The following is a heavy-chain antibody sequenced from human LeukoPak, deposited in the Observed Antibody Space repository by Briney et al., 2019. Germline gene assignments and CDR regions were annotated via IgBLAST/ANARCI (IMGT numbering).Heavy chain of an antibody. V-gene: IGHV3-48*02. CDR2: VSDCSAV. CDR1: GFTVSTYT. CDR3: ARDGLHTAHFDY. D-gene: IGHD5-18*01. Sequence: GPSLRLSCAASGFTVSTYTVSCGRQAPGEGRGGVCTVSDCSAVHYSDSVKGRFIMSRYHATNSLYLQMNSLRDEDTAVYSCARDGLHTAHFDYWGQGTLVTVSS. J-gene: IGHJ4*02.